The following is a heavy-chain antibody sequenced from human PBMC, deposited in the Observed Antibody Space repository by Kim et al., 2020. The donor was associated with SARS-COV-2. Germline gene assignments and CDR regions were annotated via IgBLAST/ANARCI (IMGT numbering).Heavy chain of an antibody. D-gene: IGHD6-6*01. J-gene: IGHJ4*02. CDR2: YN. CDR3: ARDSVRHFDY. V-gene: IGHV6-1*01. Sequence: YNEYAVSVKSRITSNPDTSKNQFSLQLNSVTPEDTAVYYCARDSVRHFDYWGQGTLVTVSS.